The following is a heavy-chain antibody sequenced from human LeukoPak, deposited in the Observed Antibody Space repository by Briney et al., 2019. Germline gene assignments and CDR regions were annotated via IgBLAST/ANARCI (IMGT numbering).Heavy chain of an antibody. CDR3: ARLNDGFDI. CDR1: GYSFTSYX. Sequence: GESLKISCKGSGYSFTSYXXXRXRXMXXXXLEWMGIIDPGDSDTKYSPPFQGQVXXXXDRSISTAYLQWSSLRASDTAMYYCARLNDGFDIWGQGTMVTVSS. CDR2: IDPGDSDT. V-gene: IGHV5-51*01. J-gene: IGHJ3*02.